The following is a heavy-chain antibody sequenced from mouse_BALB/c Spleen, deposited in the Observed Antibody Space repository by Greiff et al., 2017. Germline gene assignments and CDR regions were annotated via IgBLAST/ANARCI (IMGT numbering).Heavy chain of an antibody. J-gene: IGHJ2*01. V-gene: IGHV2-9*02. CDR1: GFSLTSYG. CDR3: ARLPFDY. CDR2: IWAGGST. Sequence: QVQLKESGPGLVAPSQSLSLTCTVSGFSLTSYGVHWVRQPPGKGLEWLGVIWAGGSTNYNSALMSRLSISKDNSKSQVFLKMNSLQTDDTAMYYCARLPFDYWGQGTTLTVSS.